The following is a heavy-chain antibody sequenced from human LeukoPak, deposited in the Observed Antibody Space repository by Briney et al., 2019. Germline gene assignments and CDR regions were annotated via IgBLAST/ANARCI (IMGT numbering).Heavy chain of an antibody. CDR1: GFTVSSKY. CDR3: ATGYYFGSGSYGYLDY. Sequence: PGGSLRLSCAASGFTVSSKYMSWGRQTPGKGLQWVALIYSSGDAYTPDSVKGRFTIPRDDSENTLSLQMDSLRADDTAVYYCATGYYFGSGSYGYLDYWGQGTLVAVSS. D-gene: IGHD3-10*01. V-gene: IGHV3-53*01. J-gene: IGHJ4*02. CDR2: IYSSGDA.